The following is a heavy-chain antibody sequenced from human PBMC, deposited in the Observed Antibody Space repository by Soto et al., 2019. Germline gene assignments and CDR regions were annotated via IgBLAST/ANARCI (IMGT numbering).Heavy chain of an antibody. CDR2: ISGSGGST. CDR1: GFTFSSYA. Sequence: EVQLLESGGGLVQPGGSLRLSCAASGFTFSSYAMSWVRQAPGKGLEWVSAISGSGGSTYYADSVKGRFTISRDNSKNPLYLQMNRLRAEDTAVYYCAREERYRSGWYWYWLMLYWGRGTLVTVCS. CDR3: AREERYRSGWYWYWLMLY. V-gene: IGHV3-23*01. J-gene: IGHJ4*02. D-gene: IGHD6-19*01.